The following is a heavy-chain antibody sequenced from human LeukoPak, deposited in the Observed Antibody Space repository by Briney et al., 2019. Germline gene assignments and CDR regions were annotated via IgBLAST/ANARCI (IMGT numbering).Heavy chain of an antibody. D-gene: IGHD3-22*01. CDR1: GFTVSSNY. Sequence: GGSLRLSCAASGFTVSSNYMSWVRQAPGKGLEWVSVIYSGGSTYYADSVKGRFTISRDDSKNTLYLQMNSLRAEDTAVYYCARLVITDTSYFDYWGQGTLVTVSS. J-gene: IGHJ4*02. CDR3: ARLVITDTSYFDY. CDR2: IYSGGST. V-gene: IGHV3-53*01.